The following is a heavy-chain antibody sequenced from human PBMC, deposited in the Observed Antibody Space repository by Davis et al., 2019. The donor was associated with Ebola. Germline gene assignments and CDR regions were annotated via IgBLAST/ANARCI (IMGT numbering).Heavy chain of an antibody. CDR2: ISAYDGNT. CDR3: ARDGSLLSLGELFVARWGMDV. CDR1: GFTFTDYC. V-gene: IGHV1-18*04. Sequence: AASVKVSCKASGFTFTDYCITWVRQAPGQGLEWMGWISAYDGNTNSAQKLQGRVTMTTDTSTTTAYLELRSLRSDDTAVYYCARDGSLLSLGELFVARWGMDVWGQGTTVTVSS. J-gene: IGHJ6*02. D-gene: IGHD3-10*01.